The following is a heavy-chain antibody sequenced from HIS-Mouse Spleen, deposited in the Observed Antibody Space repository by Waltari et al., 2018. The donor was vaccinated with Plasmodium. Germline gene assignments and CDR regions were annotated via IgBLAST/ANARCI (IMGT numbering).Heavy chain of an antibody. J-gene: IGHJ4*02. CDR2: ISSSSSYK. CDR3: ARDHNWNYDY. V-gene: IGHV3-21*01. Sequence: EVQLVESGGGLVKPGGSLRLACAAPGINLRSYSMNWVRQAPGKGMEWVSSISSSSSYKYYADSVKGRFTISRDNAKNSLYLQMNSLRAEDTAVYYCARDHNWNYDYWGQGTLVTVSS. D-gene: IGHD1-7*01. CDR1: GINLRSYS.